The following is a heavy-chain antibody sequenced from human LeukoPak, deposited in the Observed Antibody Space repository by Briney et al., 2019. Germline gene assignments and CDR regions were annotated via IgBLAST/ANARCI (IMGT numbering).Heavy chain of an antibody. CDR1: GGSIRGYY. Sequence: KTSETPSLTCNVSGGSIRGYYWSWIRQPPGKGLEWIGYIYSSGSTNYNPSLKSRVTMSVDTSKNQFSLKVSSVTAADTAVYYCARVFDSGSQAYFYYMDVWGKGTTVTISS. V-gene: IGHV4-59*01. CDR2: IYSSGST. CDR3: ARVFDSGSQAYFYYMDV. J-gene: IGHJ6*03. D-gene: IGHD3-10*01.